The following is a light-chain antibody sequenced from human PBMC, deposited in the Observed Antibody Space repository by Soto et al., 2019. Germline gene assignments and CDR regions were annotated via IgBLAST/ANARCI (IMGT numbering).Light chain of an antibody. V-gene: IGKV3-20*01. CDR2: GAS. Sequence: EIVLTQSPGTLSLSPGERATLSCRASQSVSSRLAWYQHKPGQAPRLLISGASSRATGIPDRFSGSGSGTDFTLTISRLEPEDFAVYYCQQYGSSPLYSFGQGTKVDIK. CDR1: QSVSSR. J-gene: IGKJ2*03. CDR3: QQYGSSPLYS.